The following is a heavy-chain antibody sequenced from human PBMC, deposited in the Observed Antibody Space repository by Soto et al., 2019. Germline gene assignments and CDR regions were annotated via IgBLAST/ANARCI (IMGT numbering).Heavy chain of an antibody. CDR2: IIPIFGTA. Sequence: SVKVSCKASGGTFSSYAISWVRQAPGQGLEWMGGIIPIFGTANYAQKFQGRVTITADKSTSTAYMELSSLRSEDTAVYYCASKYYYGSSGFYYYYGMDVWGQGTTVTVSS. J-gene: IGHJ6*02. V-gene: IGHV1-69*06. CDR1: GGTFSSYA. CDR3: ASKYYYGSSGFYYYYGMDV. D-gene: IGHD3-22*01.